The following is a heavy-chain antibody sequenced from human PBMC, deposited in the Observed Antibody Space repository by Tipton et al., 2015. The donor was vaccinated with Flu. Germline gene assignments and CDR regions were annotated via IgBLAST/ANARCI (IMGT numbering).Heavy chain of an antibody. D-gene: IGHD3-3*01. CDR2: INPSGGST. V-gene: IGHV1-46*01. CDR1: EDTFTNFY. Sequence: QLVQSGAEVKKPGASVKVSCEAPEDTFTNFYMHWVRQAPGQGLEWMGIINPSGGSTSYAQKFQGRVTMTRDTSTSTVYMELTSLRSEDTAVYYCARDRVFHLRFGTYYGMDVWGQGTTVTVSS. CDR3: ARDRVFHLRFGTYYGMDV. J-gene: IGHJ6*02.